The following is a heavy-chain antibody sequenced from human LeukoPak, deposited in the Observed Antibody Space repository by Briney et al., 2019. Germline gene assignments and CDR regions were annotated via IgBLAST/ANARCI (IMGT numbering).Heavy chain of an antibody. V-gene: IGHV3-23*01. D-gene: IGHD1-26*01. CDR3: ASRVGAKAFDI. Sequence: GGSLRLSCTASGFTFSSYAMSWVRQAPGKGLEWVSTFGGSGNTYYADSIKGRFTISRDNSKNTLYLQMNSLRAEDTAAYYCASRVGAKAFDIWGLGTMVTVS. CDR2: FGGSGNT. CDR1: GFTFSSYA. J-gene: IGHJ3*02.